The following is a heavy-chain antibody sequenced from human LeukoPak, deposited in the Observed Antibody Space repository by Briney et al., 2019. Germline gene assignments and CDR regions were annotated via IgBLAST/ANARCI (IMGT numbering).Heavy chain of an antibody. D-gene: IGHD3-9*01. J-gene: IGHJ4*02. CDR2: ISFDGSNK. CDR1: RFTFSSYA. Sequence: PVRSLRVSCAPPRFTFSSYAMHWVRQGLGKGLEWVAVISFDGSNKYYADSVKGRFTISRDNSRNTLHLQMNSLRAEDTAVYSCAKASLRYVDWFSDYWGQGALVTVSS. CDR3: AKASLRYVDWFSDY. V-gene: IGHV3-30*18.